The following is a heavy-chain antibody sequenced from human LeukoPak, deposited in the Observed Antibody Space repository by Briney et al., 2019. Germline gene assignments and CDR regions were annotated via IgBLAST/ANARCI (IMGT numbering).Heavy chain of an antibody. V-gene: IGHV4-34*01. CDR1: GGSFGGYY. J-gene: IGHJ6*03. CDR2: INHSGNT. Sequence: SETLSLTCAISGGSFGGYYWSYIRQPPGKGLELTGEINHSGNTYYNPSLKSRVTISLDTSKNQFSLKLSSVTAADTAVYYCASGIGAAADYFYYYMDVWGKGTKVTVSS. D-gene: IGHD6-13*01. CDR3: ASGIGAAADYFYYYMDV.